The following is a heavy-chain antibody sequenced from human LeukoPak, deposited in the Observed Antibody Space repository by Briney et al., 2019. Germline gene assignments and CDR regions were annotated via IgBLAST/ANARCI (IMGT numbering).Heavy chain of an antibody. Sequence: ASVKVSCKASGYTFTSYDINWVRQATGQGLEWMAWMNPNSGNTGHAQKFQGRVTMTRNTSINTAYMELTSLRSEDTAVYYCVRGRRSETRAARSGDYWGQGTLVTVSS. D-gene: IGHD6-6*01. CDR2: MNPNSGNT. CDR3: VRGRRSETRAARSGDY. V-gene: IGHV1-8*01. CDR1: GYTFTSYD. J-gene: IGHJ4*02.